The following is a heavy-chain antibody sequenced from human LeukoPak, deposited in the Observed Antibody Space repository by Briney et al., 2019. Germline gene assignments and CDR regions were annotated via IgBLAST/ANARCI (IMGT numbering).Heavy chain of an antibody. CDR3: AREHYDFWSGPGWFDP. D-gene: IGHD3-3*01. V-gene: IGHV4-4*07. CDR1: GGSISSYY. J-gene: IGHJ5*02. Sequence: PSETLSLTCTVSGGSISSYYWSWIRQPAGKGLEWIGRIYTSGSTNYNPSLKSRVTMSVDTSKNQFSLKLSSVTAADTAVYYCAREHYDFWSGPGWFDPWGQGTLVTVSS. CDR2: IYTSGST.